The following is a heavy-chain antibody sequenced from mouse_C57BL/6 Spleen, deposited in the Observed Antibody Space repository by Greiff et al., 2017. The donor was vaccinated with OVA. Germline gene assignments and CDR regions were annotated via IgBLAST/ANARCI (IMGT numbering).Heavy chain of an antibody. V-gene: IGHV5-12*01. CDR1: GFTFSDYY. Sequence: EVKVVESGGGLVQPGGSLKLSCAASGFTFSDYYMYWVRQTPEKRLEWVAYISNGGGSTYYPDTVKGRFTISRDNAKNTLYRQMSRLKSEDTAMYYCARHGDYDGGPWFAYWGQGTLVTVSA. J-gene: IGHJ3*01. D-gene: IGHD2-4*01. CDR2: ISNGGGST. CDR3: ARHGDYDGGPWFAY.